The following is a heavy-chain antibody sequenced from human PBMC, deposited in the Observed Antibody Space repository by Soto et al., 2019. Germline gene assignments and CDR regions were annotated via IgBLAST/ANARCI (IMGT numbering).Heavy chain of an antibody. CDR2: INPNGGST. CDR1: GYTFISYY. Sequence: QVQLVQPGAEVQKPGASVKVSCKASGYTFISYYVHWVRQAPGQGLEWMGIINPNGGSTSYAQKCQGRVTMTRDTSTSTVYMELSSLRSEDAAVYYCARDMGNPLDYWGQGTLVTVSS. J-gene: IGHJ4*02. CDR3: ARDMGNPLDY. D-gene: IGHD7-27*01. V-gene: IGHV1-46*01.